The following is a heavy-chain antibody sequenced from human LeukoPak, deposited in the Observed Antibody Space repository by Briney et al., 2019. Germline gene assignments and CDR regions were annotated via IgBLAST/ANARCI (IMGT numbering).Heavy chain of an antibody. J-gene: IGHJ4*02. CDR1: GFSVSSDC. Sequence: PGGSLRLSCAASGFSVSSDCMSWVRQAPGKGLEWVSIVYSDGTTYYADSVKGRFSVSRDISKNTMNVQMNGLRPEDTAVYYCARVNYAGGFDYWGQGTLVTVSS. D-gene: IGHD1-7*01. V-gene: IGHV3-66*02. CDR3: ARVNYAGGFDY. CDR2: VYSDGTT.